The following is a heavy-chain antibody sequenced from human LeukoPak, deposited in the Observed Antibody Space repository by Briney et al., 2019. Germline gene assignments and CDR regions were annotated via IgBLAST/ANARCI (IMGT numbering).Heavy chain of an antibody. D-gene: IGHD3-16*01. CDR1: GYSISSGYY. CDR3: ARLRKITSYYFDY. J-gene: IGHJ4*02. Sequence: SETLSLTCTVSGYSISSGYYWGWIRQPPGKGLEWIGEINHSGSTNYNPSLKSRVTISVDTSKNQFSLKLSSVTAADTAVYYCARLRKITSYYFDYWGQGTLVTVSS. CDR2: INHSGST. V-gene: IGHV4-38-2*02.